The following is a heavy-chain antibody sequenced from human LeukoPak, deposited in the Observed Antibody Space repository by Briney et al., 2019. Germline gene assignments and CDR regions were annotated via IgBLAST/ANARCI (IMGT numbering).Heavy chain of an antibody. Sequence: PGGSLRLSCAASGFTFSSYSMNWVRQAPGKRLVWVSYISSSSSTIYYADSVKGRFTISRDNAKNSLYLQMNSLRAEDTAVYYCARDSRIAVAAATHFDYWGQGTLVTVSS. V-gene: IGHV3-48*01. CDR2: ISSSSSTI. J-gene: IGHJ4*02. CDR1: GFTFSSYS. D-gene: IGHD6-19*01. CDR3: ARDSRIAVAAATHFDY.